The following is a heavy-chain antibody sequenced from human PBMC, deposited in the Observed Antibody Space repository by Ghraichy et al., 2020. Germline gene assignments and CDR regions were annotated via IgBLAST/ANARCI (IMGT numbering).Heavy chain of an antibody. CDR3: AKDPVAGTGYFDY. D-gene: IGHD6-19*01. CDR1: GFTFSSYG. J-gene: IGHJ4*02. CDR2: ISYDGSNK. Sequence: GGSLRLSCAASGFTFSSYGMHWVRQAPGKGLEWVAVISYDGSNKYYADSVKGRFTISRDNSKNTLYLQMNSLRAEDTAVYYCAKDPVAGTGYFDYWGQGTLVTVSS. V-gene: IGHV3-30*18.